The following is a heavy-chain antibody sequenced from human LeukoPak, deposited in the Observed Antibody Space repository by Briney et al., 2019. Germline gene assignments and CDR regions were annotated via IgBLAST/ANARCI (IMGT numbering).Heavy chain of an antibody. J-gene: IGHJ4*02. V-gene: IGHV4-59*08. CDR2: IYYSGIT. Sequence: SETLSLTCTVAGGSLSSYYCSWVRQPPGKGLGWVGYIYYSGITNYNPSLKSRATISVDTSKNQFSLKLNSVTAADTAVYYCAKRGSNTWSDFDYWGQGTLVTVSS. CDR1: GGSLSSYY. CDR3: AKRGSNTWSDFDY. D-gene: IGHD6-13*01.